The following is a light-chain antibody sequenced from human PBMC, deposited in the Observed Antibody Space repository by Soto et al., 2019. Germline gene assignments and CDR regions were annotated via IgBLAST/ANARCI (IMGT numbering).Light chain of an antibody. CDR3: SSYTTSSTHWV. Sequence: QSALTQPASVSGSPGQSITISCTGTSSDVGGYNYVSWYQQHPGKAPKLMIYEVSNRPSGVSNRVSGSKSGNTASLTISGLQVEDEADYYCSSYTTSSTHWVFGGGTKLTVL. CDR1: SSDVGGYNY. CDR2: EVS. V-gene: IGLV2-14*01. J-gene: IGLJ3*02.